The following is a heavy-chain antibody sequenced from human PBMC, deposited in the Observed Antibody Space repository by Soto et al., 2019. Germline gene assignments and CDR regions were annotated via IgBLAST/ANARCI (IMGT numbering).Heavy chain of an antibody. CDR3: ARGRSFSYDSTPPPMFDP. D-gene: IGHD3-10*01. CDR2: IGTLSDT. V-gene: IGHV3-13*01. CDR1: GFAFSTFD. J-gene: IGHJ5*02. Sequence: LRLSCAGSGFAFSTFDIHWVRQAPGKGLEWVSGIGTLSDTFYAASVQGRFTISRQNAKNSVYLQMNSLRAGDTAFYYCARGRSFSYDSTPPPMFDPWGQGTLVTVSS.